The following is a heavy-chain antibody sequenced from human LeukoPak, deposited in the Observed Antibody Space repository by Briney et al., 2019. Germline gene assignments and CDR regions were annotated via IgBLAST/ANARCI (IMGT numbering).Heavy chain of an antibody. J-gene: IGHJ4*02. CDR2: ISSNGGST. D-gene: IGHD3-3*01. Sequence: GGSPRLSCAASGFTFSSYAMHWVRQAPGKGLEYVSAISSNGGSTYYANSVKGRFTISRDNSKNTLYLQMGSLRAEDMAVYYCARERQNKDFWSGGDYWGQGTLVTVSS. CDR3: ARERQNKDFWSGGDY. V-gene: IGHV3-64*01. CDR1: GFTFSSYA.